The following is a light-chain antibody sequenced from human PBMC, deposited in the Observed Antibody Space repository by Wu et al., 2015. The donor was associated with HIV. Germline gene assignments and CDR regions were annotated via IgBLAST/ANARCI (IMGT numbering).Light chain of an antibody. CDR1: QSVSSNY. J-gene: IGKJ4*01. Sequence: EIVLTQSPGTLSLSPGERATPSCRASQSVSSNYLAWYQQKPGQAPRLLIYGASSRATGIPDRFSGSGSGTDFTLSISRLEPEDFAVYYCQQNNNWPLTFGGGTKVEIK. CDR2: GAS. V-gene: IGKV3-20*01. CDR3: QQNNNWPLT.